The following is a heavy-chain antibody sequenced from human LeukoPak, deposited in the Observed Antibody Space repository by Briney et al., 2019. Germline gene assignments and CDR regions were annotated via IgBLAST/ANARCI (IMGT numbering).Heavy chain of an antibody. J-gene: IGHJ4*02. CDR1: GSTFSSYW. CDR2: INSDGSST. V-gene: IGHV3-74*01. Sequence: GGSLRLSCAASGSTFSSYWMHWVRQALGKGLVWVSRINSDGSSTSYADSVKGRFTISRDNAKNTLYLQMNSLRAEDTAVYYCARDNHYYDSSGYLFDYWGQGTLVTVSS. D-gene: IGHD3-22*01. CDR3: ARDNHYYDSSGYLFDY.